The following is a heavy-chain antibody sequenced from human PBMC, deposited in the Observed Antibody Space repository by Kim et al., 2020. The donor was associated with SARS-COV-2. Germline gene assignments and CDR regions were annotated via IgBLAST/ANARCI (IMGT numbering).Heavy chain of an antibody. CDR3: ARDRNILTGYYSHEGFDP. V-gene: IGHV1-3*01. D-gene: IGHD3-9*01. J-gene: IGHJ5*02. Sequence: ASVKVSCKASGYTFTSYAMHWVRQAPGQRLEWMGWINAGNGNTKYSQKFQGRVTITRDTSASTAYMELSSLRSEDTAVYYCARDRNILTGYYSHEGFDPWGQGTLVTVSS. CDR1: GYTFTSYA. CDR2: INAGNGNT.